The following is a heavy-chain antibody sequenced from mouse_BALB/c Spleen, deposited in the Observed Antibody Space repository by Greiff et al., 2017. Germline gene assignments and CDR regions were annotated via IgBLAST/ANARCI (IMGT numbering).Heavy chain of an antibody. V-gene: IGHV5-9*03. CDR2: ISSGGGNT. CDR3: ARVYYYGSSSFDY. Sequence: EVNVVESGGGLVKPGGSLKLSCAASGFTFSSYTMSWVRQTPEKRLEWVATISSGGGNTYYPDSVKGRFTISRDNAKNNLYLQMSSLRSEDTALYYCARVYYYGSSSFDYWGQGTTLTVSS. J-gene: IGHJ2*01. CDR1: GFTFSSYT. D-gene: IGHD1-1*01.